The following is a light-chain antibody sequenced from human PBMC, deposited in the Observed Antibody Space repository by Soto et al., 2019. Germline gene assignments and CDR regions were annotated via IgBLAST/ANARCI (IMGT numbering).Light chain of an antibody. J-gene: IGKJ4*01. Sequence: IQLTQSPSSLSASVGHRVTITCRSSQGVSCYFAWYQQKPGKAPKLLIYVTSTLQSGVPSTFSGSGSGTDFTLTISSLQPEDFVTYYCQQHNSYPLTFGGGTKVEIK. CDR3: QQHNSYPLT. CDR2: VTS. CDR1: QGVSCY. V-gene: IGKV1-9*01.